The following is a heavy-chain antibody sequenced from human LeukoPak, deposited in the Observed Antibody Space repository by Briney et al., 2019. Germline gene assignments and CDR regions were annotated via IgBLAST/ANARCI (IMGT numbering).Heavy chain of an antibody. CDR1: GGSISSGSYY. D-gene: IGHD3-22*01. V-gene: IGHV4-39*07. CDR3: ARAYYYDSWYFDY. Sequence: PSETLSLTCTVSGGSISSGSYYWSWIRQPAGKGLEWIGTIYHSGTTYYNPSLKSRVTISVDTSKNQFSLKLSSVTAADTAVYYCARAYYYDSWYFDYWGQRTLVTVSS. CDR2: IYHSGTT. J-gene: IGHJ4*02.